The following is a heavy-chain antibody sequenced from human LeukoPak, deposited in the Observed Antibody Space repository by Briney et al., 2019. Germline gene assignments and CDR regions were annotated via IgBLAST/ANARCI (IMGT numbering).Heavy chain of an antibody. Sequence: ASVTVSCKASGYTFTSYGISWVRQAPGQGLEWMGWISAYNGNTNYAQKLQGRVTMTTDTSTSTAYMELRSLRSDDTAVYYCARDYYDSSGQRPDLFDYWGQGTLVTVSS. J-gene: IGHJ4*02. V-gene: IGHV1-18*01. D-gene: IGHD3-22*01. CDR2: ISAYNGNT. CDR1: GYTFTSYG. CDR3: ARDYYDSSGQRPDLFDY.